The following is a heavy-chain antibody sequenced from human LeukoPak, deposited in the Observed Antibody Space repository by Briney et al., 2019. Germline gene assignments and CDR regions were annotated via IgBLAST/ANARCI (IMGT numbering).Heavy chain of an antibody. CDR3: ARGPHFGNCSGGSCYSSNWFDP. CDR1: GGSFSGYY. CDR2: INHSGST. Sequence: SETLSLTCAVYGGSFSGYYWSWIRQPPGKGLEWIGEINHSGSTNYNPSLKSRVTISVDTSKNQFSLKLSSVTAADTAVYYCARGPHFGNCSGGSCYSSNWFDPRGQGTLVTVSS. J-gene: IGHJ5*02. V-gene: IGHV4-34*01. D-gene: IGHD2-15*01.